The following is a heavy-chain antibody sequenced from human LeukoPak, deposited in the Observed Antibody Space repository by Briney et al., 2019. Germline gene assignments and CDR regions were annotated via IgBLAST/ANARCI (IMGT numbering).Heavy chain of an antibody. D-gene: IGHD1-14*01. CDR2: IYSDNT. J-gene: IGHJ4*02. CDR1: GFTVSSNS. V-gene: IGHV3-53*01. CDR3: AKATGYLL. Sequence: GSLRLSCTVSGFTVSSNSMSWVRQAPGKGLEWVSFIYSDNTHYADSVKGRFTISRDNSENTLFLRMNSLRAEDTAVYYCAKATGYLLWGQGTLVIVSS.